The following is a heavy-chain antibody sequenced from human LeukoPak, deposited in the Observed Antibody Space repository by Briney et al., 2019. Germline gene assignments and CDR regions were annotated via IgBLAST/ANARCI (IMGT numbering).Heavy chain of an antibody. CDR2: ISGGGGSTYYA. Sequence: GGSLRLSCAASGFTFSTYAMSWVSLAQGKGLEWVSAISGGGGSTYYAYYADSVKGRFTISRDNSKNTLYLQMNSLRAEDTAVYYCAKVRISGYDHFDYWGQGTLVTVSS. V-gene: IGHV3-23*01. J-gene: IGHJ4*02. CDR3: AKVRISGYDHFDY. D-gene: IGHD5-12*01. CDR1: GFTFSTYA.